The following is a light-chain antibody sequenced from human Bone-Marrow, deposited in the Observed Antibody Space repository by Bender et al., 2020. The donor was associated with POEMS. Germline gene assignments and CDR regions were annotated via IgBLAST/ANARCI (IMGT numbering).Light chain of an antibody. Sequence: SYELTQPPSVSVSPGQTARITCSGDALSKQYAYWYQKKPGQAPVLVIYKDSERPSGIPERFSGSSSGTTVTLTISGVQAEDEADYYCQSADSSGTHVVFGGGTKLTVL. V-gene: IGLV3-25*03. J-gene: IGLJ2*01. CDR3: QSADSSGTHVV. CDR1: ALSKQY. CDR2: KDS.